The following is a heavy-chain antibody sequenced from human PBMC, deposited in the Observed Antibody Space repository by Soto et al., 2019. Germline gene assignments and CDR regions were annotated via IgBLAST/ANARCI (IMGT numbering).Heavy chain of an antibody. Sequence: SLRLSCAASGFTFSDYYMSWIRQAPGKGLEWVSYISSSGTTIYYADSVKGRFTISRDNAKNSLYLQMNSLRAEDTAVYYCASLPYCGDECFYNYWGQGTLVTVPS. CDR2: ISSSGTTI. CDR1: GFTFSDYY. J-gene: IGHJ4*02. CDR3: ASLPYCGDECFYNY. V-gene: IGHV3-11*01. D-gene: IGHD2-21*01.